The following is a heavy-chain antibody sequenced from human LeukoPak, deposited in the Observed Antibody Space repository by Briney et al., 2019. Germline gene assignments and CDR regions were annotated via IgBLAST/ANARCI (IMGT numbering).Heavy chain of an antibody. Sequence: ASVKVSCKASGYTLTSYGISWVRQAPGQGLEWIGWISAYNGNTNYAQKLQGRVTMTTDTSTSTAYMELRSLRSDDTAVYYCARIYFEGITMIVVVPGDYWGQGTLVTVSS. D-gene: IGHD3-22*01. V-gene: IGHV1-18*01. J-gene: IGHJ4*02. CDR2: ISAYNGNT. CDR3: ARIYFEGITMIVVVPGDY. CDR1: GYTLTSYG.